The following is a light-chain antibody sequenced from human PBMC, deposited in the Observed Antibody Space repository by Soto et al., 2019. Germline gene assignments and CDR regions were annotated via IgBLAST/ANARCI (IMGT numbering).Light chain of an antibody. CDR3: QQYNAWPPIT. V-gene: IGKV3-15*01. CDR2: GAS. CDR1: QSVNSN. J-gene: IGKJ5*01. Sequence: EIVMTQFPATLSVSPGERATLSCRASQSVNSNLAWYQQKPGQAPWLLIYGASTRATGIPARFSGSGSGTEFTLTISSLQSEDSAVYFCQQYNAWPPITFGQGTRLEIK.